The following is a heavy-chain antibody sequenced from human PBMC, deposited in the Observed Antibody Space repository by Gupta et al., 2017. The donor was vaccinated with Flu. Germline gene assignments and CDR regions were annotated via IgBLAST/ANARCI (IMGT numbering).Heavy chain of an antibody. CDR2: IYTSGST. J-gene: IGHJ2*01. CDR1: GGSISSYY. Sequence: QVQLQESGPGLVKPSETLSLTCTVSGGSISSYYWSWIRQPAGKGLEWIGRIYTSGSTNYNPSLKSRVTMSVDTSKNQFSLKLSSVTAADTAVYYCARVGGTHLAIAAARRHYWYFDLWGRGTLVTVSS. V-gene: IGHV4-4*07. D-gene: IGHD6-13*01. CDR3: ARVGGTHLAIAAARRHYWYFDL.